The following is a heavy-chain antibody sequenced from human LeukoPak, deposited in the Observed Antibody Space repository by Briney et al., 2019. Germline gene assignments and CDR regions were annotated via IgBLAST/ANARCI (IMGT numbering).Heavy chain of an antibody. CDR2: IAPVLEIT. J-gene: IGHJ4*02. CDR1: AGTFSNSA. CDR3: ARGYSGLHFDS. Sequence: ASVKVSCKASAGTFSNSAISWVRQAPGQGLEWMGRIAPVLEITNYAQKFQGRLTFTADISTSTAYMELSGLRSEDTAIYYCARGYSGLHFDSWGQGSLVTVSS. D-gene: IGHD1-26*01. V-gene: IGHV1-69*04.